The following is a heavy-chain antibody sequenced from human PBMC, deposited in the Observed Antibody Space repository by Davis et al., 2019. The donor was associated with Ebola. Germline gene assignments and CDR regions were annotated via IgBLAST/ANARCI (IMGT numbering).Heavy chain of an antibody. CDR3: ARATFGYNSGWYADY. Sequence: ASVKVSCKASGFILTNYAIHWVRQAPGQRLEWMGWVHGGNGNTKYSQRFQGRVTITTDTSASTVYLDLTSLRSDDTAVFYCARATFGYNSGWYADYWGPGSLVTVTS. V-gene: IGHV1-3*01. J-gene: IGHJ4*02. CDR2: VHGGNGNT. D-gene: IGHD6-19*01. CDR1: GFILTNYA.